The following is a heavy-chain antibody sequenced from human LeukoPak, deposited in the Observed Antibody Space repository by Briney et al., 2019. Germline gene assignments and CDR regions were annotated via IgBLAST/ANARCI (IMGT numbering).Heavy chain of an antibody. CDR1: GYSFTNYW. J-gene: IGHJ6*02. CDR3: ARRDGYCSSTSCYADYYYGMGV. D-gene: IGHD2-2*01. CDR2: IYPGDSDT. Sequence: GESLQISCQGSGYSFTNYWIGWVRQMPGKGLEWMGIIYPGDSDTTYSPSFQGQVTISADKSISTAYLQWSSLKASDTAMYYCARRDGYCSSTSCYADYYYGMGVWGQGTTVTVSS. V-gene: IGHV5-51*01.